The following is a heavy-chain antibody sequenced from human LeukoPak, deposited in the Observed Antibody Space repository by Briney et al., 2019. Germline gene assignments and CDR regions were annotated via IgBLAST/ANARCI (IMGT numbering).Heavy chain of an antibody. J-gene: IGHJ5*02. V-gene: IGHV1-18*04. CDR2: ISAYNGNT. CDR1: GYTFTGYY. D-gene: IGHD2-15*01. CDR3: ARDFDPTVVVAASNWFDP. Sequence: ASVKVSCKASGYTFTGYYMHWVRQAPGQGLEWMGWISAYNGNTNYAQKLQGRVTMTTDTSTSTAYMELRSLRSDDTAVYYCARDFDPTVVVAASNWFDPWGQGTLVTVSS.